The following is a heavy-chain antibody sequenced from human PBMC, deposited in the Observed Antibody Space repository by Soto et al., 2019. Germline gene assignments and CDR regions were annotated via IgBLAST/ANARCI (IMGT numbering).Heavy chain of an antibody. J-gene: IGHJ5*02. Sequence: QMRLQESGTGLVKPSQTLSLTCAVSGVSISSGGYAWNWIRQPPGKGLEWIGYIYHSGYTSYNPYFTNRVPIAVDKSTTLFSLTMSFVTAADTDDYYCPRDSLTGNYFDPWGQGTLVTVSS. V-gene: IGHV4-30-2*01. CDR1: GVSISSGGYA. CDR2: IYHSGYT. D-gene: IGHD1-7*01. CDR3: PRDSLTGNYFDP.